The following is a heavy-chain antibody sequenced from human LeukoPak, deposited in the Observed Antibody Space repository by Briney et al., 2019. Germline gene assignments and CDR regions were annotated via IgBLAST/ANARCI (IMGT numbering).Heavy chain of an antibody. CDR3: ARAGWYTLDN. Sequence: IPSETLSLTCAVYGGSFSGYYWSWIRQPPGKGLEWIGEINHSGSTNYNPSLKSRVTISVDTSKNQFSLKLSSVTAADTAVYYCARAGWYTLDNWGQGTLVTVSS. D-gene: IGHD2-15*01. V-gene: IGHV4-34*01. CDR1: GGSFSGYY. J-gene: IGHJ4*02. CDR2: INHSGST.